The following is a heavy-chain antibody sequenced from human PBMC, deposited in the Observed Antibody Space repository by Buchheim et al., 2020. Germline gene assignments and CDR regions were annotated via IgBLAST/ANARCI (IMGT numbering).Heavy chain of an antibody. Sequence: EVQLVESGGGLVQPGGSLRLSCAASGFNFSDHYMDWVRQVPGKGLEWVGRTGNKANYYSTQYAASVKGSFTISRDDSMNSVFLQRNSLKREDTGGYYCARGYYDSSGAQGMEYWGQGAL. D-gene: IGHD3-22*01. CDR3: ARGYYDSSGAQGMEY. J-gene: IGHJ4*02. CDR1: GFNFSDHY. CDR2: TGNKANYYST. V-gene: IGHV3-72*01.